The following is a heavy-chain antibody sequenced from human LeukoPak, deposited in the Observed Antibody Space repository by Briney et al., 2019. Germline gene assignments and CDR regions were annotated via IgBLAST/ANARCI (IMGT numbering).Heavy chain of an antibody. CDR1: GFTFSNAG. CDR2: IKSKTDGGTT. J-gene: IGHJ4*02. D-gene: IGHD5-18*01. Sequence: GGSLRLSCAASGFTFSNAGMSWVRQAPGKGLEWVGRIKSKTDGGTTDYAAPVQGRFTISRDDSKNTLYLQMNSLKTEDTAVYYCTTDVVDTALDYWGQGTLVTVSS. CDR3: TTDVVDTALDY. V-gene: IGHV3-15*01.